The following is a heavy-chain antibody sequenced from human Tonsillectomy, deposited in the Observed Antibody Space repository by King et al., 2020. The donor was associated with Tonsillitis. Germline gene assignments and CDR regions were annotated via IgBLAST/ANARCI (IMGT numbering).Heavy chain of an antibody. CDR3: ARDRRPEAFDI. CDR2: IKPDGSEQ. D-gene: IGHD6-6*01. J-gene: IGHJ3*02. V-gene: IGHV3-7*03. Sequence: VQLVESGGGLVQPGGSLRLSCAASGFTFREYWMSWLRQAPGKGLEWVGKIKPDGSEQQYADSVKGRFTVSRDNAKDSVYLQLNSLRVEDTAMYYCARDRRPEAFDIWGQGTLVTVSS. CDR1: GFTFREYW.